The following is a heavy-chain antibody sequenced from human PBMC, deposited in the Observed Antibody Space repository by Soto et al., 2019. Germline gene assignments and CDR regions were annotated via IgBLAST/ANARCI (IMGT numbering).Heavy chain of an antibody. CDR2: ISYDGSNK. V-gene: IGHV3-30-3*01. CDR3: ARPTTILHLKRRRPVLHYYYYGMGV. Sequence: QVQLVESGGGVVQPGRSLRLSCAASGFTFSSYAMHWVRQAPGKGLEWVAVISYDGSNKYYADSVKGRFTISRENSKYTLYLQMNSLGADDPAVYYCARPTTILHLKRRRPVLHYYYYGMGVWGQGTTVTVSS. CDR1: GFTFSSYA. D-gene: IGHD1-1*01. J-gene: IGHJ6*02.